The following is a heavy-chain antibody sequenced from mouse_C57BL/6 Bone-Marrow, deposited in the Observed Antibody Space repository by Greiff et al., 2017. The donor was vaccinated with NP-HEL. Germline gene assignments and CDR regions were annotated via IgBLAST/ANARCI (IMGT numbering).Heavy chain of an antibody. CDR3: ARSAYGSSYGYYAMDY. CDR1: GYTFTDYN. J-gene: IGHJ4*01. Sequence: VQLQQSGPELVKPGASVKMSCKASGYTFTDYNMHWVKQSHGKSLEWIGYINPNNGGTSYNQKFKGKATLTVNKSSSTAYMELRSLTSEDSAVYYCARSAYGSSYGYYAMDYWGQGTSVTVSS. D-gene: IGHD1-1*01. CDR2: INPNNGGT. V-gene: IGHV1-22*01.